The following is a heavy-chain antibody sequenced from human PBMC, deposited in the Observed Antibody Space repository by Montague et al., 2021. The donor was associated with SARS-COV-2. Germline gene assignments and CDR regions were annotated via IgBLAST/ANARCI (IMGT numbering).Heavy chain of an antibody. J-gene: IGHJ6*02. Sequence: TLSLTCTVSGGSINSGSYYWGWIRQAAGKGLEWIGRISTSGNTKYNTSLKSRVTISVDTSQNQFSLKMYSVTAADTAVYYCARDTGPNFAYYDILAGDYYYYGIDVWGQGTTVTVSS. CDR2: ISTSGNT. D-gene: IGHD3-9*01. V-gene: IGHV4-61*02. CDR1: GGSINSGSYY. CDR3: ARDTGPNFAYYDILAGDYYYYGIDV.